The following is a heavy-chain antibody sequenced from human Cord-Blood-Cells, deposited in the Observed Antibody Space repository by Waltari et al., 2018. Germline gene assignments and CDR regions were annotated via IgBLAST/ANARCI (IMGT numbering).Heavy chain of an antibody. CDR1: GGTFSSYA. CDR2: IIPIFGTA. V-gene: IGHV1-69*01. D-gene: IGHD2-15*01. CDR3: ARTGRGYCSGGSCYNWFDP. Sequence: QVQLVQSGAEVKKPGSSVKVPCKASGGTFSSYAISWVLQAPGQGLEWMGGIIPIFGTANYAQKFQGRVTITADESTSTAYMELSSLRSEDTAVYYCARTGRGYCSGGSCYNWFDPWGQGTLVTVSS. J-gene: IGHJ5*02.